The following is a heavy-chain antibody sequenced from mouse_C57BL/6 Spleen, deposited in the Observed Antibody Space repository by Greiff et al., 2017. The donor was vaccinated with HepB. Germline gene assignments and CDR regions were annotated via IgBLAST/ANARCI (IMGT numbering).Heavy chain of an antibody. CDR2: IDPSDSYT. CDR3: ARLRCSSGHRDY. D-gene: IGHD3-2*02. J-gene: IGHJ2*01. V-gene: IGHV1-69*01. CDR1: GYTFTSYW. Sequence: QVQLQQPGAELVMPGASVKLSCKASGYTFTSYWMHWVKQRPGQGLEWIGEIDPSDSYTNYNQKFKGKSTLTVDKSSSTAYMQLSSLTSEDSAVYFCARLRCSSGHRDYWGQGTTLTVSS.